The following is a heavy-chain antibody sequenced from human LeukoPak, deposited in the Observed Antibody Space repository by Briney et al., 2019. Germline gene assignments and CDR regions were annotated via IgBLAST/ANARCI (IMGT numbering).Heavy chain of an antibody. J-gene: IGHJ4*02. CDR2: ISPSSTYI. CDR1: GFTVSSNE. CDR3: ARDFTGGEYFDS. V-gene: IGHV3-21*06. Sequence: GGSLRLSCAASGFTVSSNEMTWVRQAPGKGLEWVASISPSSTYIYYGDSLKGRVTVSRDNAKSLLFPHMSSLRPDDTAVYYCARDFTGGEYFDSWGQGALVSVSS. D-gene: IGHD3-16*01.